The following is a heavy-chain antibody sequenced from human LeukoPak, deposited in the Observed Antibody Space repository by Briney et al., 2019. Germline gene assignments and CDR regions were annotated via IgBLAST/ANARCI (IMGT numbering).Heavy chain of an antibody. J-gene: IGHJ5*02. Sequence: XIRQPPGEXXEWIGYIYYSGSTNYNPSLKSRVTISVDTSKNQFSLKLSSVTAADTAVYYCARDRSAGWFDPWGQGTLVTVSS. CDR2: IYYSGST. CDR3: ARDRSAGWFDP. V-gene: IGHV4-59*01.